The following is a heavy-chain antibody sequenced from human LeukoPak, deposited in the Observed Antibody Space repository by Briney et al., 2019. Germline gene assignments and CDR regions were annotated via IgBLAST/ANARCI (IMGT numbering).Heavy chain of an antibody. CDR3: AVTMVRGVSGMDV. D-gene: IGHD3-10*01. CDR1: GASISSYY. Sequence: SETLSLTCTVSGASISSYYWSWIRQPAGKGLEWIGRIYTTGSTNYNPSLKSRATMSADTSKNQFSLELTSVTAADTAIYYCAVTMVRGVSGMDVWGQGTTVTVSS. J-gene: IGHJ6*02. CDR2: IYTTGST. V-gene: IGHV4-4*07.